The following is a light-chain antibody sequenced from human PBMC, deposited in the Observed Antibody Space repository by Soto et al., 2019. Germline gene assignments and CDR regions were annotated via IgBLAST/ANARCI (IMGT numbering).Light chain of an antibody. CDR3: QQNYSYPRT. V-gene: IGKV1-39*01. Sequence: DIQMTQSPSSLSASVGDRITITCRASQSISNCLIWYQQKPGKAPQFLIYGTSILQSGVPSRFSGSGSGTDFTLTISSLQPEDFATYYCQQNYSYPRTFGQGTRLEIQ. J-gene: IGKJ5*01. CDR1: QSISNC. CDR2: GTS.